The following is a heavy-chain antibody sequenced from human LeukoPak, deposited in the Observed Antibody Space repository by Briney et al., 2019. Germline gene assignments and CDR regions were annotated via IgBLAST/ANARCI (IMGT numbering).Heavy chain of an antibody. V-gene: IGHV4-39*07. D-gene: IGHD6-13*01. Sequence: PSETLSFTCTVSGGSITSSNYYWGWIGQPPGKGLEWIGSIYYSVSTFYNPSLKSRITISVDTSKNQFSLKLTSVTAADTAVYYCARGGLSSYNWFDPWGQGTLVIVSS. CDR1: GGSITSSNYY. CDR2: IYYSVST. J-gene: IGHJ5*02. CDR3: ARGGLSSYNWFDP.